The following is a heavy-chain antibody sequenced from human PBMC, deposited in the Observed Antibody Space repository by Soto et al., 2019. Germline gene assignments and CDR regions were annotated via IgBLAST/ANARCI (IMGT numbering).Heavy chain of an antibody. CDR1: GYTFTSYD. J-gene: IGHJ4*02. D-gene: IGHD6-19*01. V-gene: IGHV1-8*01. CDR2: TNPNSGNT. CDR3: ARGRSDGWLGDFDY. Sequence: GASVKVSCKASGYTFTSYDINWVRQATGQGLEWMGWTNPNSGNTGYAQKFQGRVTMTRNTSISTAYMELSSLRSEDTAVYYCARGRSDGWLGDFDYWGQGTLVTVSS.